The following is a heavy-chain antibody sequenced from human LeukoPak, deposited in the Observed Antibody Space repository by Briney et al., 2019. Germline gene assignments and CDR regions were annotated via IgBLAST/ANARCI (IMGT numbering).Heavy chain of an antibody. V-gene: IGHV1-2*02. CDR1: GYTLTGHS. J-gene: IGHJ4*02. Sequence: ASVKVSCKASGYTLTGHSMHWVRQAPGQGLEWMGWTNPNSGGTKYTRKFQGRVTMTRDTSISTAYMELSRLTSDDTAMYYCARALQPHYYYDSSGYQFYSSPFDYWGQGTLVTVSS. CDR3: ARALQPHYYYDSSGYQFYSSPFDY. CDR2: TNPNSGGT. D-gene: IGHD3-22*01.